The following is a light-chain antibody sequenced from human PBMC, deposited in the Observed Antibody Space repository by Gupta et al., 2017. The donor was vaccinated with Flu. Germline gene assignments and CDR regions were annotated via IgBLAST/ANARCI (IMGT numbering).Light chain of an antibody. V-gene: IGLV2-14*01. CDR1: SSDVGGYNY. J-gene: IGLJ1*01. CDR3: SSYTSSGTSV. Sequence: QSALTQPASVSGSPGQSITISCTGTSSDVGGYNYVSWYQQHPGKAPKLMIYDVSNRPSGVSNRFSGSKSDNTASLTISGLQAEDEAYYYCSSYTSSGTSVFGTGTKVTVL. CDR2: DVS.